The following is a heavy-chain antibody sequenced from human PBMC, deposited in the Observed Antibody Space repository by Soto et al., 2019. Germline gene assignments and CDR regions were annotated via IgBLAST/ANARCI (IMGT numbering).Heavy chain of an antibody. CDR3: ARSSYSSGPLGFDP. Sequence: ASVRVSCKASGYTFTSYDINWVRQATGQGLEWMGWMNPNSGNTGYAQKFQGRVTMTRNTSISTAYMELSSLRSEDTAVYYCARSSYSSGPLGFDPWGQGTLVTVSS. J-gene: IGHJ5*02. CDR2: MNPNSGNT. D-gene: IGHD6-19*01. CDR1: GYTFTSYD. V-gene: IGHV1-8*01.